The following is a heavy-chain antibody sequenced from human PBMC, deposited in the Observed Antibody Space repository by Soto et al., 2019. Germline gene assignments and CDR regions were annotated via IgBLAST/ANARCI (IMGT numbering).Heavy chain of an antibody. CDR2: INAGNGNT. CDR1: GYTFTSYA. V-gene: IGHV1-3*01. D-gene: IGHD2-21*02. CDR3: ARAWVVVTAPDY. Sequence: GASVKVSCKASGYTFTSYAMHWVRQAPGQRLEWMGWINAGNGNTKYSQKFQGRVTITRDTSASTAYMELSRLRSEDTAVYYCARAWVVVTAPDYWGQGTLVTVSS. J-gene: IGHJ4*02.